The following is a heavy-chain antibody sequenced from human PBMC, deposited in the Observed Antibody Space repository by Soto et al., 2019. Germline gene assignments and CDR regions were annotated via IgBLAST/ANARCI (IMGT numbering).Heavy chain of an antibody. CDR3: ARGGYCSSTSCLYYYSYYGMDV. CDR2: INHSGST. Sequence: SETLSLTCAVSGGSFSGYYWSWIRQPPGKGLEWIGEINHSGSTNYNPSLKSRVTISVDTSKNQFSLKLSSVTAADTAVYYCARGGYCSSTSCLYYYSYYGMDVWGQGTKVTVSS. V-gene: IGHV4-34*01. J-gene: IGHJ6*02. D-gene: IGHD2-2*01. CDR1: GGSFSGYY.